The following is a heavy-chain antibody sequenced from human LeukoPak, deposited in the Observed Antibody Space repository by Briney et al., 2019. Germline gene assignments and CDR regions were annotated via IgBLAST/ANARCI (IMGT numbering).Heavy chain of an antibody. CDR2: IIPIFGTA. J-gene: IGHJ4*02. D-gene: IGHD6-13*01. Sequence: SVKVSCKASGGTFSSYAISWVRQAPGQGLEWMGGIIPIFGTANYAQKFQGRVMITADESTSTAYMELSSLRSEDTAVYYCATEIHRGSGIAAVWGQGTLVTVSS. V-gene: IGHV1-69*01. CDR3: ATEIHRGSGIAAV. CDR1: GGTFSSYA.